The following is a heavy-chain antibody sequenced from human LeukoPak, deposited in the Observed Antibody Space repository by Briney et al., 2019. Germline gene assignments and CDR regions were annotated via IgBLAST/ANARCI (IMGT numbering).Heavy chain of an antibody. J-gene: IGHJ3*01. CDR3: ERDPNGDYIGAFEF. CDR1: GFTFSNYA. CDR2: ITSAGAP. D-gene: IGHD4-17*01. V-gene: IGHV3-23*01. Sequence: PGGSLRLSCAASGFTFSNYAVMWVRQAPGQGLEWVSAITSAGAPRYADSVKGRFTISRDNSKNTLYLQMNSLRAEDTAQYFCERDPNGDYIGAFEFWGQGTGVTVSS.